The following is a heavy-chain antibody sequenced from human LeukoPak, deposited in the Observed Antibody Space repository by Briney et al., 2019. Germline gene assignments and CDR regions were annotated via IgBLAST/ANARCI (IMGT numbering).Heavy chain of an antibody. J-gene: IGHJ4*02. CDR3: ARGVRRADPYRSGRPKPDY. D-gene: IGHD6-19*01. CDR2: ISSSSSYI. CDR1: GFTFSSYS. V-gene: IGHV3-21*01. Sequence: GGSLRLSCAASGFTFSSYSMNWVRQAPGKGLEWVSSISSSSSYIYYADPVKGRFTISRDNAKNSLYLQMNSLRAEDTAVYYCARGVRRADPYRSGRPKPDYWGQGTLVTVSS.